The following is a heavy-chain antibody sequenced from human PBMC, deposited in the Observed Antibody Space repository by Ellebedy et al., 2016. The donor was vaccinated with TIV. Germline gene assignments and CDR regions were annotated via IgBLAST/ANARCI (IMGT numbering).Heavy chain of an antibody. CDR1: GFTFSDYY. Sequence: GGSLRLSCAASGFTFSDYYMSWIRQAPGKGLEWVSYISNSDSSIFYADSVKGRSTISRDNAKNLLYLQMNSLRAEDTAVYYCARDARFIDHQHNWFDPWGQGTLVTVSS. J-gene: IGHJ5*02. D-gene: IGHD2-2*01. CDR2: ISNSDSSI. CDR3: ARDARFIDHQHNWFDP. V-gene: IGHV3-11*01.